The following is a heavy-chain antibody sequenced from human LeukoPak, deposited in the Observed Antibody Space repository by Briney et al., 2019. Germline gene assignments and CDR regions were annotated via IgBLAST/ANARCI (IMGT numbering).Heavy chain of an antibody. CDR2: TYYSGST. D-gene: IGHD3-22*01. Sequence: SETLSLTCNVSDGSISTYYWSWIRQPPGKGLEWIGYTYYSGSTSYNPSLKSRVTISVDTSKKQFSLKLSSVTAADTAVYFCARQASSGYYPFDSWGQGTLVTVSS. V-gene: IGHV4-59*08. CDR3: ARQASSGYYPFDS. J-gene: IGHJ4*02. CDR1: DGSISTYY.